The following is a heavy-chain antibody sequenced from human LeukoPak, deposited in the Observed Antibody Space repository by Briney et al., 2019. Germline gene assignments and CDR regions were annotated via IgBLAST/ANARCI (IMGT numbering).Heavy chain of an antibody. CDR1: GFTFTSSA. J-gene: IGHJ4*02. Sequence: SVKVSCKASGFTFTSSAMQWVRQARGQRLEWIVWIVVGSGNTNYAQKFQERVTITRDMSTSTAYMELRSLRSDDTAVYYCARVQPVSRGRSVDYWGQGTLVTVSS. CDR3: ARVQPVSRGRSVDY. V-gene: IGHV1-58*02. CDR2: IVVGSGNT. D-gene: IGHD3-10*01.